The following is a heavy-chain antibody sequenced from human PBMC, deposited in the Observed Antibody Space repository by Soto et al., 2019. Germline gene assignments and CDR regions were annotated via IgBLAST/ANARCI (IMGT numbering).Heavy chain of an antibody. Sequence: QITLKESGPTLVRPTQTLTLTCTFSGFSLSTSGLGVGWIRQPPGKALEWLALIYWNDDKRYSPSLKARLTIIKDTSKHQVVLTMTNMDPVDTATYYCAHRPSGWYLFDYWGQGTLVTVSS. CDR3: AHRPSGWYLFDY. CDR2: IYWNDDK. J-gene: IGHJ4*02. CDR1: GFSLSTSGLG. V-gene: IGHV2-5*01. D-gene: IGHD6-19*01.